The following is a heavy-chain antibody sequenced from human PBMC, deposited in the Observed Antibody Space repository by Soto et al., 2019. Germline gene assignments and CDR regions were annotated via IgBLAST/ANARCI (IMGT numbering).Heavy chain of an antibody. J-gene: IGHJ4*02. CDR3: NDITMIRGITGY. D-gene: IGHD3-10*01. V-gene: IGHV3-15*01. CDR1: GFTFTNAW. Sequence: EVQLVESGGGLVKPGGSLRLSCAASGFTFTNAWMSWVRQVPGKGLEWVGRIKTKTGGGTTDYAEAVRGRFTISRDDSTNTLYLQMNSLETDDTGVYYCNDITMIRGITGYWGQGTLVTVSS. CDR2: IKTKTGGGTT.